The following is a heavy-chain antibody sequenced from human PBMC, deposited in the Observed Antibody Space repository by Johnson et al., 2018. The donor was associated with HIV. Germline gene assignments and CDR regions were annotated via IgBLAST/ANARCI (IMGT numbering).Heavy chain of an antibody. J-gene: IGHJ3*02. D-gene: IGHD2-15*01. CDR3: ATPQEGYSAFDI. Sequence: VQLVESGGGLVQPRGSLRLSRSPSGFTFSSYDMHSVRQAPGTGLEWVSAIGTAGDTYYPGSVHARFTISRENAKNSLYLQMNSLRAGDTAVYYCATPQEGYSAFDIWGQGTMVTVSS. V-gene: IGHV3-13*01. CDR2: IGTAGDT. CDR1: GFTFSSYD.